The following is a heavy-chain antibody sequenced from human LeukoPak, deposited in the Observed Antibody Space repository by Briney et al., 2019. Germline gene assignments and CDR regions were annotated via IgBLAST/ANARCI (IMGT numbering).Heavy chain of an antibody. CDR2: IIPIFGTA. J-gene: IGHJ4*02. Sequence: ASVKVSCKASGGTFSSYAISWVRQAPGQGLEWMGGIIPIFGTANYAQKFQGRVTITADESTSTAYMELSSLRSEDTAVYYCARDYGDYATSDYWGQGTLVTVSS. CDR3: ARDYGDYATSDY. V-gene: IGHV1-69*13. CDR1: GGTFSSYA. D-gene: IGHD4-17*01.